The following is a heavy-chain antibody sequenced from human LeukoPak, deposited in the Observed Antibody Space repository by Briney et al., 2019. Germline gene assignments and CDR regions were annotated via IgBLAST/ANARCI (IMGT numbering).Heavy chain of an antibody. D-gene: IGHD3-22*01. CDR2: ISAYNGNT. J-gene: IGHJ4*02. V-gene: IGHV1-18*01. CDR3: ARDRPTYYYDSSGYYYVGFDY. CDR1: GYTFTSYG. Sequence: ASVKVSCKASGYTFTSYGISWVRQAPGQGLEWMGWISAYNGNTNYAQKLQGRVTMTTDTSTGTAYMELRSLRSDDTAVYYCARDRPTYYYDSSGYYYVGFDYWGQGTLVTVSS.